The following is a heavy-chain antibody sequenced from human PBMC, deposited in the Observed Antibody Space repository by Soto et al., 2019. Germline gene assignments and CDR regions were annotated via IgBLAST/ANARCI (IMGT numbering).Heavy chain of an antibody. J-gene: IGHJ5*02. CDR3: TARIINGVSWASLGP. V-gene: IGHV3-23*01. Sequence: EVQLLESGGDLVPPGGSLRLSCAASGFTFSNYAMTWVRQAPGRGLEWVSTIFGSAAYYADSVKGRFTISRDNSKNTSFLKMNSLRVDDTAIYYCTARIINGVSWASLGPWGQGTLVTVSS. D-gene: IGHD3-10*01. CDR2: IFGSAA. CDR1: GFTFSNYA.